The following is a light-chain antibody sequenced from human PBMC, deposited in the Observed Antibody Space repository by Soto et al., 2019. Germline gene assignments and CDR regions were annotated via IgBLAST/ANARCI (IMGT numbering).Light chain of an antibody. V-gene: IGKV1-39*01. CDR3: QQSYSTPPT. Sequence: DIQMMPSPSALSASGGDRVTITCPASQSISSWLAWYQQKPGKAPKLLIYAASSLQSEVPSSFSGSGSGTDFTLTISSLQPEDFATYYCQQSYSTPPTFGQGTRLEN. CDR2: AAS. CDR1: QSISSW. J-gene: IGKJ5*01.